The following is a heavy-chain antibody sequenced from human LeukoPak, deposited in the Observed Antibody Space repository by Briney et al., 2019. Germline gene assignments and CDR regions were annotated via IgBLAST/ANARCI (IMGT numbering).Heavy chain of an antibody. D-gene: IGHD6-19*01. J-gene: IGHJ4*02. Sequence: GASVKVSCKASGYTFTSYGISWVRQAPGQGLEWMGWISAYNGNTNYAQKLQGRVAMTTDTSTTTAYMELRGLRFNDTAVYYCARAGSGSGWYFDYWGQGTLVTVSS. CDR1: GYTFTSYG. CDR3: ARAGSGSGWYFDY. CDR2: ISAYNGNT. V-gene: IGHV1-18*01.